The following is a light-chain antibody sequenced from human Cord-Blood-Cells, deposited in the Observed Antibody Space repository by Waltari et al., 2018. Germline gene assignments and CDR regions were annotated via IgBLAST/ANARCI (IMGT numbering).Light chain of an antibody. V-gene: IGKV3-11*01. CDR1: QSVSSY. CDR3: QQRSHWRT. J-gene: IGKJ2*02. Sequence: EIVLTQSPATLSLSPGERATLSCRASQSVSSYLAWYQQKPGQAPRLLIYDASNRATGIPARFSGRGSGTDFTLTISSLEPEDFAVYYCQQRSHWRTFGQGTKLEIK. CDR2: DAS.